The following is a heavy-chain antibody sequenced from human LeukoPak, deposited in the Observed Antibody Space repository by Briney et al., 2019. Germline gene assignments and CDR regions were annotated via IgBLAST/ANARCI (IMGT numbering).Heavy chain of an antibody. J-gene: IGHJ2*01. CDR2: ISRSGSST. V-gene: IGHV3-23*01. CDR3: AKGGDILTGYYLYWYFEL. CDR1: GFTFSAYA. Sequence: PGGSLRLSCAASGFTFSAYAMSWVRQAPGKGLEWVSAISRSGSSTDYADSVKGRFTISRDNSKNTLYLQMNSLRPEDTAVYYCAKGGDILTGYYLYWYFELWGRGTLVTVSS. D-gene: IGHD3-9*01.